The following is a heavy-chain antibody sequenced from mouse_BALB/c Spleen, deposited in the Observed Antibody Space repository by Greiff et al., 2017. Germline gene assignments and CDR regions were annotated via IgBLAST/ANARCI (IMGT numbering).Heavy chain of an antibody. J-gene: IGHJ1*01. CDR3: ARATYYYGSDWYFDV. CDR1: GYTFTSYT. CDR2: INPSSGYT. Sequence: VKLMESGAELARPGASVKMSCKASGYTFTSYTMHWVKQRPGQGLEWIGYINPSSGYTNYNQKFKDKATLTADKSSSTAYMQLSSLTSEDSAVYYCARATYYYGSDWYFDVWGAGTTVTVSS. D-gene: IGHD1-1*01. V-gene: IGHV1-4*01.